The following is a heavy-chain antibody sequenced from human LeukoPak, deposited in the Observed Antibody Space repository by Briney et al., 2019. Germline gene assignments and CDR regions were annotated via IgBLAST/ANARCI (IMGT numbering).Heavy chain of an antibody. Sequence: PGGSLRLSCAASGFTFSSYGMHWVRQAPGKGLEWVAFIRYDGSNKYYADSVKGRFTISRDNSKNTLYLQMNSLRAEDTAVYYCARDRSTYHYDSSGYISWGQGTLVTVSS. J-gene: IGHJ4*02. CDR3: ARDRSTYHYDSSGYIS. CDR2: IRYDGSNK. CDR1: GFTFSSYG. D-gene: IGHD3-22*01. V-gene: IGHV3-30*02.